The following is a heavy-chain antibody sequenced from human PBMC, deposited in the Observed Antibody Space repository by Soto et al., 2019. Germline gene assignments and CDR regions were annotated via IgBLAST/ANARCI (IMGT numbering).Heavy chain of an antibody. V-gene: IGHV3-23*01. Sequence: PGGSLRLACAASGFTFTNYAMSWVRQAPGKGLEWVSAISGSSSNTYYTDSVKGRFTVSRDNSKNTLYLQMNSLRAEDTAVYYCAKFLLWSSSIDSWFDPWGLGTLVTVSS. CDR3: AKFLLWSSSIDSWFDP. CDR1: GFTFTNYA. J-gene: IGHJ5*02. CDR2: ISGSSSNT. D-gene: IGHD6-13*01.